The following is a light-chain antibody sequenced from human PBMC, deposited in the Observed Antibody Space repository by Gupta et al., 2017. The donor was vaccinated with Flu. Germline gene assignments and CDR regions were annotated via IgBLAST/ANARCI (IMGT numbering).Light chain of an antibody. J-gene: IGLJ3*02. V-gene: IGLV2-14*01. CDR3: SSYTSGSTLWV. CDR2: EVS. Sequence: SDLFHPISVSGCPLQPITTSCTGTSSDVGGYDYVSWYQQHPDKAPKLIICEVSNRPSGVSNRFSGSKSGNTASLTISGLQAEDEADYYCSSYTSGSTLWVFGGGTKLAVL. CDR1: SSDVGGYDY.